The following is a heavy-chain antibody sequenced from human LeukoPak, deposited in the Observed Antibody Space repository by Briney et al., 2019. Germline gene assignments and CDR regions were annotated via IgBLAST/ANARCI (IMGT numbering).Heavy chain of an antibody. CDR3: AKADSSGYYPLDY. CDR1: GFTFSSYA. CDR2: ISGSGGST. V-gene: IGHV3-23*01. D-gene: IGHD3-22*01. J-gene: IGHJ4*02. Sequence: GGSLRLSCAASGFTFSSYAMSWVRQAPGKGLEWVSAISGSGGSTYYADSVKGRFTISRDNSKNTLYLHMNSLRAEDTAVYYCAKADSSGYYPLDYWGQGTLVTVSS.